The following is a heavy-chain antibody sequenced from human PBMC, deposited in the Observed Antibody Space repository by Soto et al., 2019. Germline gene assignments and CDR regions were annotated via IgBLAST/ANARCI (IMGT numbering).Heavy chain of an antibody. V-gene: IGHV1-69*06. Sequence: QVHLVQSGAEVKRTESAVKVSCKASVDTFAGYAINWVRQAPGQGLEWIGGINPLFGTSNYAQSFHGRVSITADTSTSTSYMELRSLKFDDTGLYFWASRVAASADDAFDTWGQGTMVTVSS. J-gene: IGHJ3*02. CDR2: INPLFGTS. CDR3: ASRVAASADDAFDT. CDR1: VDTFAGYA. D-gene: IGHD6-25*01.